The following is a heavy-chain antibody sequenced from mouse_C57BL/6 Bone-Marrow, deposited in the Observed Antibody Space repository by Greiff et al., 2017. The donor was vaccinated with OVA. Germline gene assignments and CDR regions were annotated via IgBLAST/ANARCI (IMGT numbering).Heavy chain of an antibody. CDR2: ISSGSSTI. CDR1: GFTFSDYG. D-gene: IGHD2-3*01. J-gene: IGHJ4*01. Sequence: EVMLVESGGVLVKPGGSLKLSCAASGFTFSDYGMHWVRQAPEKGLEWVAYISSGSSTIYYADTVKGRFTISRDNAKNTLFLQMTSLRSEDTAMYYCATIYDGYYDYAMDYWGQGTSVTVSS. CDR3: ATIYDGYYDYAMDY. V-gene: IGHV5-17*01.